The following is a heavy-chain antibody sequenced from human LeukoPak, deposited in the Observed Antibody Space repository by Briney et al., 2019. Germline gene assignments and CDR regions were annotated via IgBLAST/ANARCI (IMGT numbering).Heavy chain of an antibody. Sequence: PGGSLRLSCAASGFTFSSHAMSWVRQAPGKGLEWVSAIGDDVVSTYYAESVKGRFTISRDNSKNTLYLQMNSLRAEDTATYCCARDSPLLTVWGQGTLVTVSS. D-gene: IGHD3-9*01. J-gene: IGHJ4*02. CDR2: IGDDVVST. CDR1: GFTFSSHA. V-gene: IGHV3-23*01. CDR3: ARDSPLLTV.